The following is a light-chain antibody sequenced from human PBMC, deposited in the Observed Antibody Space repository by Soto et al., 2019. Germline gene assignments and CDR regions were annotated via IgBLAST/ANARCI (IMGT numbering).Light chain of an antibody. J-gene: IGLJ2*01. CDR2: SDD. Sequence: QLVLTQPPSVSEAPRQRVIISCSGSSSNIGSNTVSWYQQFPGTAPKLLIYSDDQRPSWVPGRFSASKSGTSASLAISGLQSEDEALYYCASWDDSLNVVFGGGTKVTVL. CDR1: SSNIGSNT. V-gene: IGLV1-44*01. CDR3: ASWDDSLNVV.